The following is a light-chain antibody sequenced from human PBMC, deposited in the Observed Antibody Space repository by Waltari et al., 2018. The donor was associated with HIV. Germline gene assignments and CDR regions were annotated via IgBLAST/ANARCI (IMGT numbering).Light chain of an antibody. V-gene: IGLV3-1*01. CDR2: QDN. CDR1: KLGDKY. CDR3: QAWDNSNVV. J-gene: IGLJ2*01. Sequence: SYELTQPPSVSVSPGQTASISCSGDKLGDKYACWYQQRPGQSPVLVIYQDNNRPSEIPERFSGSNSGNTATLTISGTQAMDEADYYCQAWDNSNVVFGGGTKLTVL.